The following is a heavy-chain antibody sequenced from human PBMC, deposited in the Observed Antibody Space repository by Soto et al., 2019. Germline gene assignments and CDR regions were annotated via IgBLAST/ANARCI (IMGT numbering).Heavy chain of an antibody. D-gene: IGHD5-18*01. CDR3: ASERRIQLSYGMDV. CDR1: GGSVSSGSYY. V-gene: IGHV4-61*01. CDR2: IYYSGST. Sequence: SETLSLTCTVSGGSVSSGSYYWSWIRQPPGKGLEWIGYIYYSGSTNYNPSLKSRVTISVDTSKNQFSLKLSSVTAADTAVYYCASERRIQLSYGMDVWGQGTTVTVSS. J-gene: IGHJ6*02.